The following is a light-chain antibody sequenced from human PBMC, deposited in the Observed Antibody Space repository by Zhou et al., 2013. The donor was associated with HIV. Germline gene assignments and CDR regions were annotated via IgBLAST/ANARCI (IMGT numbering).Light chain of an antibody. Sequence: DIQMTQSPSTVSASLGDRVTITCRASQSVSNWSAWYQQGPGEAPKLLVYEASRLHSGVASRFSGSGSGTQFTLTISNLQPGDVGTYYCQEYSSYSRYTFGQGTKLDI. V-gene: IGKV1-5*03. CDR2: EAS. CDR3: QEYSSYSRYT. J-gene: IGKJ2*01. CDR1: QSVSNW.